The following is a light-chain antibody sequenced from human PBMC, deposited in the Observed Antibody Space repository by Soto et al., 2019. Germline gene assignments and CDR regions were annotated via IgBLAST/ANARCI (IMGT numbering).Light chain of an antibody. CDR1: QSYVYSSNTKNY. CDR3: QQYYSTLT. CDR2: WAS. Sequence: DIVMTQSPDSLAVSLGERATINCKSSQSYVYSSNTKNYLAWYQQKPGQPPKLLIYWASTRESGVPDRFSGSGSGTDFTLTISSLQAEDVAVYYCQQYYSTLTFGGGTKVEIK. V-gene: IGKV4-1*01. J-gene: IGKJ4*01.